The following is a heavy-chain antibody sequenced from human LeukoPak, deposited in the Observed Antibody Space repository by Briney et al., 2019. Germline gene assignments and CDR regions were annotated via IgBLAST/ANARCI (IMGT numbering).Heavy chain of an antibody. Sequence: GRSLRLSCAAAGFTFGDFGMHWVRQAPGKRLEWVALIWKDGSDEFYADSVKGRFTISRDNSRNTLSLQMNSLRGEDTAVYYCAREEAFQLEASLDQWGQGTLVTVSS. CDR2: IWKDGSDE. V-gene: IGHV3-33*01. CDR1: GFTFGDFG. J-gene: IGHJ4*02. D-gene: IGHD3-3*01. CDR3: AREEAFQLEASLDQ.